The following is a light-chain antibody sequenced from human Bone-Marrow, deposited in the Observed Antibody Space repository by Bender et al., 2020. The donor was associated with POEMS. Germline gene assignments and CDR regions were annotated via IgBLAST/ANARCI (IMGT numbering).Light chain of an antibody. J-gene: IGLJ3*02. V-gene: IGLV3-25*03. Sequence: SYELTQPPSVSVSPGQTARITCSGDALPKKYASWYQQRSGQAPVLVIYEDTKRPSRIPERFSGSSSGTTVTLTISGVQAEDGADYYCQSSDSSGRMVVFGGGTKLTVL. CDR1: ALPKKY. CDR2: EDT. CDR3: QSSDSSGRMVV.